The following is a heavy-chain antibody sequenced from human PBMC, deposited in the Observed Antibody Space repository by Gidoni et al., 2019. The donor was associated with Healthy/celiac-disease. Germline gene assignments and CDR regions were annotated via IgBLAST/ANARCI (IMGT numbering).Heavy chain of an antibody. J-gene: IGHJ6*03. D-gene: IGHD6-6*01. CDR3: AGEGPEYSSSSYYMDV. V-gene: IGHV3-30-3*01. CDR1: GFTFRSYA. Sequence: QVQLVESGGGVVEPGRSLRLSCAASGFTFRSYAMHCVRQAPGKGLGWVAVISYDGSNKYYADSVKGRFTISRDNSKNTLYLQMNSLRAEDTAVYYCAGEGPEYSSSSYYMDVWGKGTTVTVSS. CDR2: ISYDGSNK.